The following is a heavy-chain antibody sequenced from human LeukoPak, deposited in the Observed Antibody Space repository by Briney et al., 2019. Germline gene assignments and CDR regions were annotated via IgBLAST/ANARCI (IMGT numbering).Heavy chain of an antibody. V-gene: IGHV4-31*03. CDR2: IYYSGST. D-gene: IGHD2-15*01. Sequence: PSQTLSLTCTVSGGSISSGGSYWSWIRQHPGKGLEWIGYIYYSGSTYYNPSLKSRVTISVDTSKNQFSLKLSSVTAADTAVYYCARSYWVTPFDYWGQGTLVTVSS. CDR1: GGSISSGGSY. J-gene: IGHJ4*02. CDR3: ARSYWVTPFDY.